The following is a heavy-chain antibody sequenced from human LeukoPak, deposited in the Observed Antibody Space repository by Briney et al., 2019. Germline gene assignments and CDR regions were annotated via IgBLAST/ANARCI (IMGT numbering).Heavy chain of an antibody. Sequence: SETLCLTCTVSGGSISSNYWNWIRQPPGKGLEWIGNIYYSGSSNYNPSLKSRVSISVDTSKNQFSLKLSSVTAADTAVYYCARGTVVAPNRWFDPWGQGTLVTVSS. CDR1: GGSISSNY. J-gene: IGHJ5*02. CDR2: IYYSGSS. D-gene: IGHD2-15*01. CDR3: ARGTVVAPNRWFDP. V-gene: IGHV4-59*01.